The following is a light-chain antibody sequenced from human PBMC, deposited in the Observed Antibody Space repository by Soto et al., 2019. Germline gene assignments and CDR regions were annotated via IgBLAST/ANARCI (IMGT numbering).Light chain of an antibody. CDR1: QSVSSSY. V-gene: IGKV3-20*01. CDR3: QQYATSPLT. CDR2: GTS. Sequence: EVVLTQSPGTLSLSPGETATLSCRASQSVSSSYLAWYQQRPGQAPRLLIYGTSSRATGIPDRFSGSGFGTDFTLTINRLEPEDFALYYCQQYATSPLTFGGGTKVEIK. J-gene: IGKJ4*01.